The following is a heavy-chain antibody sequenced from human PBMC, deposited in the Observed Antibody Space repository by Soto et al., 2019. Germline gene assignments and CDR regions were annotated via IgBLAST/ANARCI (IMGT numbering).Heavy chain of an antibody. CDR1: GFTFSNAW. CDR3: TLGVTVAYYYYYYMDV. CDR2: IKSKTDGGTT. Sequence: EVQLVESGGGLVKPGGSLRLSCAASGFTFSNAWMSWVRQAPGKGLEWVGRIKSKTDGGTTDYAAPVKGRFTISRDDSKNTLYLQMNSLKTEDTAVYYCTLGVTVAYYYYYYMDVWGKGTTVTVSS. J-gene: IGHJ6*03. D-gene: IGHD3-16*01. V-gene: IGHV3-15*01.